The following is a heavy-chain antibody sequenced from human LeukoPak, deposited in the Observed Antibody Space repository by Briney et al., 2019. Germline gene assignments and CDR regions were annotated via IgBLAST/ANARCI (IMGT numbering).Heavy chain of an antibody. CDR3: ARAVVPAANGAFDI. CDR2: IYSGGST. D-gene: IGHD2-2*01. CDR1: GFTVSSNY. V-gene: IGHV3-53*01. Sequence: GGSLRLSCAASGFTVSSNYMSWVRQAPGKGLEWVSVIYSGGSTYYADSVKGRFTISRDNSKNTLYLQMNSLRAEDTAVYYCARAVVPAANGAFDIWGQGTMVTVSS. J-gene: IGHJ3*02.